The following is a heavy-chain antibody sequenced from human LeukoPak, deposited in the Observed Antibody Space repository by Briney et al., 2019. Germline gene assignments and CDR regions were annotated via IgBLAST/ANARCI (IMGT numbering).Heavy chain of an antibody. D-gene: IGHD3-22*01. CDR3: TRDMYYESSGYYGSWY. Sequence: GGSLRLSCEGSGFTFNNYGMSWVRQAPGKGLEWVAGISGSGDGANYADSVKGRFTISRDNSKNTLYLQMNSLRAEDTAVYYCTRDMYYESSGYYGSWYWGQGTLVTVSS. J-gene: IGHJ4*02. CDR2: ISGSGDGA. V-gene: IGHV3-23*01. CDR1: GFTFNNYG.